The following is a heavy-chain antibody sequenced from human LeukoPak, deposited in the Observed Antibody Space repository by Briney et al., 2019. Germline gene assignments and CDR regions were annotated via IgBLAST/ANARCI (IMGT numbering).Heavy chain of an antibody. Sequence: SETLSLTCTVSGGSISSSSYYWGWIRQPPGKGLEWIGSIYCSGSTYYNPSLKSRVTISVDTSKNQFSLKLSSVTAADTAVYYCARQVVDSWYTDYWGKGTTVTVSS. V-gene: IGHV4-39*01. CDR2: IYCSGST. CDR1: GGSISSSSYY. J-gene: IGHJ6*04. CDR3: ARQVVDSWYTDY. D-gene: IGHD2-2*02.